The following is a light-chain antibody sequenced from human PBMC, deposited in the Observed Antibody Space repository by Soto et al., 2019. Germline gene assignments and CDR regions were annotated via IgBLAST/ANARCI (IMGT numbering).Light chain of an antibody. J-gene: IGKJ1*01. CDR1: QSVSSSY. CDR2: GAS. V-gene: IGKV3-20*01. Sequence: EIVLTQSPGTLSLSPGERATLSCRASQSVSSSYLAWYQKKPGQAPRLXXYGASSRATVIPDRFSGSGSGTDLTLTISRLETEDFAVYYCQQYGSSPSWTFGQGTKVDIK. CDR3: QQYGSSPSWT.